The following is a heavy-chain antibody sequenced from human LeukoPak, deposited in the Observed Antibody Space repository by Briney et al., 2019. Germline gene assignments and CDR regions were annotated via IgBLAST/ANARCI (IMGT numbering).Heavy chain of an antibody. J-gene: IGHJ6*04. D-gene: IGHD2-2*01. CDR2: IIPIFGTA. CDR3: ARAPIVVVPAARGRGMDV. Sequence: GASVTVSCTASGGTFSSYAISWVRQAPGQGLEWMGGIIPIFGTANYAQKFQGRVTITADESTSTAYMELSSLRSEDTAVYYCARAPIVVVPAARGRGMDVWGKGTTVTVSS. CDR1: GGTFSSYA. V-gene: IGHV1-69*13.